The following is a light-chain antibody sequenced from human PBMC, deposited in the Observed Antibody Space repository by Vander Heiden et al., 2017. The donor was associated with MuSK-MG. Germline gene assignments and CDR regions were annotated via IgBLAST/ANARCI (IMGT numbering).Light chain of an antibody. CDR2: KAS. J-gene: IGKJ1*01. CDR3: QRYNTYPTWT. CDR1: QSVSIW. V-gene: IGKV1-5*03. Sequence: DIQMTQSPATLSASVGDRVIITCRASQSVSIWLAWYQQKSGKAPKLLFYKASTLATGVPSRFSGTGSGTEFTLTISSLQPDDYATYYCQRYNTYPTWTFGQGTKVEIK.